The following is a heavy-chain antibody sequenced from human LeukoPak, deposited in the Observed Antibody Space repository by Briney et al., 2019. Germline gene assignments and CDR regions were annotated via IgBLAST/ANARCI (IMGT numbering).Heavy chain of an antibody. CDR1: GYTFTNYA. CDR2: INVGNGNT. D-gene: IGHD1-26*01. V-gene: IGHV1-3*01. J-gene: IGHJ4*02. CDR3: ARDFESGSYYNY. Sequence: ASVKVSCKASGYTFTNYAMHWVRQAPGQRLEWMGWINVGNGNTKYSQKFQGRVTITRDPSASTAYMELSSLRSEDTAVYYCARDFESGSYYNYWGQGTLVTVSS.